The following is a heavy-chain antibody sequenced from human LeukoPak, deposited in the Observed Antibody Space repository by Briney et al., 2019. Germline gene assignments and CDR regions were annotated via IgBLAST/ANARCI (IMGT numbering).Heavy chain of an antibody. D-gene: IGHD1-26*01. CDR3: ARSVGANH. Sequence: PSETLSLTCAVYGGSFSGYYWSWIRQPPGKGLEWIGEINHSGSTNYNPSLKSRVTISVDTSKNQFSLKLSSMTAADTAVYYCARSVGANHWGQGTLVTVSS. CDR1: GGSFSGYY. J-gene: IGHJ5*02. V-gene: IGHV4-34*01. CDR2: INHSGST.